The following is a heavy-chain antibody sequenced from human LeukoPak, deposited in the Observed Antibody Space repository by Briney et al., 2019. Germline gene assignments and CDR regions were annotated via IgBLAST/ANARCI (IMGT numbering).Heavy chain of an antibody. V-gene: IGHV3-53*01. D-gene: IGHD5-12*01. CDR3: ARAYSGYDYPVLFDY. CDR1: GFTFSSYW. CDR2: IYSGGST. Sequence: GGSLRLSCAASGFTFSSYWMSWVRQAPGKGLEWVSVIYSGGSTYYADSVKGRFTISRDNSRNTLYLQMNSLRAEDTAVYYCARAYSGYDYPVLFDYWGQGTLVTVSS. J-gene: IGHJ4*02.